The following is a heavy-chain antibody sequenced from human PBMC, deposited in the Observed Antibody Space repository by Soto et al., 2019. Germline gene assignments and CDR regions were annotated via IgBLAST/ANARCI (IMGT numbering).Heavy chain of an antibody. CDR3: ARHLGDYGYEDYYGMDV. CDR1: GGSISSSTYY. V-gene: IGHV4-39*01. D-gene: IGHD4-17*01. CDR2: FFIGGNT. Sequence: SETLSLTCTVSGGSISSSTYYWGWMRQPPGKGLEWIASFFIGGNTYYNPSLKSRVTISVDTSKNQFSLKLSSVTAADTAVYYCARHLGDYGYEDYYGMDVWGLGTTVS. J-gene: IGHJ6*02.